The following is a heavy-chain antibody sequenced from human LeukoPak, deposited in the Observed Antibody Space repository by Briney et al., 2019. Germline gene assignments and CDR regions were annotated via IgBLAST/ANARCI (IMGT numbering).Heavy chain of an antibody. CDR2: IYYSGST. D-gene: IGHD3-10*01. CDR1: GGSISSSSYY. CDR3: ARGRSGSYRY. J-gene: IGHJ4*02. V-gene: IGHV4-39*07. Sequence: SETLSLTCTVSGGSISSSSYYWGWIRQPPGKGLEWIGSIYYSGSTYYNPSLKSRVTISVDTSKNQFSLKLSSVTAEDTAVYYCARGRSGSYRYWGQGTLVTVSS.